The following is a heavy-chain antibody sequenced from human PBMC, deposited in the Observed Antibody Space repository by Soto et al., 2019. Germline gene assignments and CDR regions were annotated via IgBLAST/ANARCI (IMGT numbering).Heavy chain of an antibody. V-gene: IGHV6-1*01. Sequence: QVQLQQSGPGLVKPSQTLSLTCAISGYSVSANSAAWNWVRQSPSRGLEWLGRTYYRSKWYNDYAESVRSRITINPDTSKIQFSLQLNSVTPEDTAVYYCAGAWGSGWYLDSWGQGTLVTVSS. CDR2: TYYRSKWYN. D-gene: IGHD6-19*01. CDR3: AGAWGSGWYLDS. J-gene: IGHJ5*01. CDR1: GYSVSANSAA.